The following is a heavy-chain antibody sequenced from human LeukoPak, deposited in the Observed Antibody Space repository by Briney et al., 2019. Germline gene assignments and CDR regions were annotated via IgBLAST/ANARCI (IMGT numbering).Heavy chain of an antibody. CDR2: IRSKANSYAT. Sequence: GGSLRLSCAASGFTFSGSAMHWVRQASGKGLEWVGRIRSKANSYATAYAASVKGRFTIFRDDSKNTAYLQMNSLKTEDTAVYYCTRDMVRGVISHYYYGMDVWGQGTTVTVSS. CDR1: GFTFSGSA. J-gene: IGHJ6*02. CDR3: TRDMVRGVISHYYYGMDV. D-gene: IGHD3-10*01. V-gene: IGHV3-73*01.